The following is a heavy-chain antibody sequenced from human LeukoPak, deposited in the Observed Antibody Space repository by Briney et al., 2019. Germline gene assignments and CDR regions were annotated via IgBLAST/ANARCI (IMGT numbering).Heavy chain of an antibody. Sequence: KPSETLSLTCTVSGGSIGSSSYYWGWIRQPPGKGLEWIGSIYYSGSTYYNPSLKSRVTISVDTSKNQFSLKLSSVTAADTAVYYCARDPDGRDGYNPLDYWGQGTLVTVSS. CDR1: GGSIGSSSYY. V-gene: IGHV4-39*07. J-gene: IGHJ4*02. CDR3: ARDPDGRDGYNPLDY. CDR2: IYYSGST. D-gene: IGHD5-24*01.